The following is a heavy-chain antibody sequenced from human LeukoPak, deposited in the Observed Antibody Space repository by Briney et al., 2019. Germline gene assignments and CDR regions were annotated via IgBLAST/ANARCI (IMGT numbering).Heavy chain of an antibody. CDR1: GFTFSSYA. CDR3: ARDDSRYGDSNFDY. J-gene: IGHJ4*02. Sequence: GRSLRLSCAASGFTFSSYAMHWVRQAPGKGLEWVAVISYDGSNKYYADSVKGRFTISRDNSKNTLYLQMNSLRAEDTAVYYCARDDSRYGDSNFDYWGQGTLVTVSS. D-gene: IGHD4-17*01. V-gene: IGHV3-30-3*01. CDR2: ISYDGSNK.